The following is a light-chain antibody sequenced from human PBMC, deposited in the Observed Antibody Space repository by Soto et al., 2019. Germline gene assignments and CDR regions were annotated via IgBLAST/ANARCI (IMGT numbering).Light chain of an antibody. Sequence: ELVLTQSPGTLSLSPGERATLSGRASQSVSSSYLAWYQQKPGQAPRLLIYGASSRATGIQDRFSGSGSGTDFTLTISRLEPEEFAVYYCQQYGSSRTFGQGTKVDI. J-gene: IGKJ1*01. CDR3: QQYGSSRT. CDR1: QSVSSSY. CDR2: GAS. V-gene: IGKV3-20*01.